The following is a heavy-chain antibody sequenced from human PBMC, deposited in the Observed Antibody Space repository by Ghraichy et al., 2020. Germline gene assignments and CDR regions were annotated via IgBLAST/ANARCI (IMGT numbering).Heavy chain of an antibody. V-gene: IGHV4-4*07. CDR3: ARGGIWALDS. CDR1: GDPMRDYY. D-gene: IGHD2/OR15-2a*01. CDR2: IYTSGST. J-gene: IGHJ4*02. Sequence: SETLSLTCTVSGDPMRDYYWSWIRQPAGKRLEWIGRIYTSGSTNYNPSLKNQVTMSIDTSQNQFSLRLSSVTAADTAVYYCARGGIWALDSWGQGTLVTVSS.